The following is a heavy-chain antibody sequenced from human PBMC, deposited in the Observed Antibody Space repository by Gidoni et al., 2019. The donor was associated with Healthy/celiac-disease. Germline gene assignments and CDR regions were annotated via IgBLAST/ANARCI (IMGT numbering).Heavy chain of an antibody. Sequence: QVPLVESGGGVVQPGRSLRLSCAASGFTFSSYGMHWVRQAPGKGLEWVAVRWYDGSNKYYADSVKGRFTISRDNSKNTLYLQMNSLRAEDTAVYYCARAGPDYGDYGAFDIWGQGTMVTVSS. D-gene: IGHD4-17*01. CDR1: GFTFSSYG. V-gene: IGHV3-33*01. CDR2: RWYDGSNK. CDR3: ARAGPDYGDYGAFDI. J-gene: IGHJ3*02.